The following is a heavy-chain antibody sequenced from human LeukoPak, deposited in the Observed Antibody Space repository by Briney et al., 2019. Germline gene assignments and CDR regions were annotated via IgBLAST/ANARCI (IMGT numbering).Heavy chain of an antibody. CDR2: IIPIFGTA. CDR1: GGTFSSYA. V-gene: IGHV1-69*01. J-gene: IGHJ4*02. Sequence: SVKVSCKASGGTFSSYAISWVRQAPGQGLEWMGGIIPIFGTANYAQKFQGRVTITADESTSTAYMELSSLRSEDTAVYYCARGPHYYDSSGYYYFDYWGQGTLVTVSS. CDR3: ARGPHYYDSSGYYYFDY. D-gene: IGHD3-22*01.